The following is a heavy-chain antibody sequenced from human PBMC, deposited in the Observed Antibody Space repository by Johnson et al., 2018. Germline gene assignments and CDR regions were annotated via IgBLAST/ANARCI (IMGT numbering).Heavy chain of an antibody. V-gene: IGHV1-3*01. CDR1: GYTFTSYA. J-gene: IGHJ3*02. D-gene: IGHD3-22*01. Sequence: QVQLVQSGAEVKKPGASVKVSCKASGYTFTSYALHWVRQAPGQRLEWMGWIIAGNGNTEYSQHFQGRVTITRDTSASTAYMELSSLRSEDTAVYYCARDRDSSGYLDTFDIWGQGTMVTVSS. CDR2: IIAGNGNT. CDR3: ARDRDSSGYLDTFDI.